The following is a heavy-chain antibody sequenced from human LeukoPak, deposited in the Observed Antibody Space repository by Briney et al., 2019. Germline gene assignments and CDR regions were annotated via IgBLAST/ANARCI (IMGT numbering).Heavy chain of an antibody. CDR1: GGSISSYY. J-gene: IGHJ4*02. V-gene: IGHV4-59*01. CDR3: ARDLPEYSYGPMGLDY. Sequence: SSETLSLTCTVSGGSISSYYWSWIRQPPGKGLEWIGYIYYSGSTNYNPSLKSRVTISVDTSKNQFSLKLSSVTAADTAVYYCARDLPEYSYGPMGLDYWGQGTLVTVSS. D-gene: IGHD5-18*01. CDR2: IYYSGST.